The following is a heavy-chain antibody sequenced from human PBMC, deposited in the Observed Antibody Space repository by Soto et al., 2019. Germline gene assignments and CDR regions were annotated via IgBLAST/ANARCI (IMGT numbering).Heavy chain of an antibody. J-gene: IGHJ6*02. CDR3: ARAIGYCSSTSCYRDYYGMDV. V-gene: IGHV3-21*01. CDR2: ISSSSSYI. D-gene: IGHD2-2*03. Sequence: PGGSLRLSCAASGFTFSSYSMNWVRQALGKGLEWVSSISSSSSYIYYADSVKGRFTISRDNAKNSLYLQMNSLRAEDTAVYYCARAIGYCSSTSCYRDYYGMDVWGQGTTVTVSS. CDR1: GFTFSSYS.